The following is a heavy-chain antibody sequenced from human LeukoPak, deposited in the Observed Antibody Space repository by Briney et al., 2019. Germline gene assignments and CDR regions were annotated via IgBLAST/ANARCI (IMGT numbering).Heavy chain of an antibody. Sequence: ASVKVSCKASGYTFTSYDINWVRQATGQGLEWMGWMNPNSGNTGYAQKFQGRVTITRNTSISTAYMKLSSLRSEDTAVYYCARARSYRHQLNALSYWFDPWGRGTLVTVSS. CDR2: MNPNSGNT. V-gene: IGHV1-8*03. J-gene: IGHJ5*02. CDR3: ARARSYRHQLNALSYWFDP. D-gene: IGHD5-24*01. CDR1: GYTFTSYD.